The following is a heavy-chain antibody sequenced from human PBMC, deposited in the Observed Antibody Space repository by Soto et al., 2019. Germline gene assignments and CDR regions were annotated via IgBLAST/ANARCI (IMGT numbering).Heavy chain of an antibody. V-gene: IGHV4-61*05. J-gene: IGHJ5*02. Sequence: PSETLSLTCTVSGGSISSSSYYWGWIRQPPGKGLEWIGYIYYSGSMNYNHSLKSRVIISDDTSKNQNYLRLSSVTAADTAVYYCARAYYDSSGYSLDPWGQGILVTVSS. D-gene: IGHD3-22*01. CDR1: GGSISSSSYY. CDR2: IYYSGSM. CDR3: ARAYYDSSGYSLDP.